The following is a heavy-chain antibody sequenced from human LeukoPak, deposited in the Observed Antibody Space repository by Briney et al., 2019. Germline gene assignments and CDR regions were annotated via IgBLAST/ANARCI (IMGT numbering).Heavy chain of an antibody. Sequence: SETLSLTSTVSGGSISFSNSYWGWIRQPPGKGLGWIGSIYYSGTDYYSPSLKSRATLSVDTSANQFSMWLTSLTAAGRAVYYCARHKFAGARVRVGYFHPWGQGTLHSVS. D-gene: IGHD2-21*01. CDR1: GGSISFSNSY. CDR2: IYYSGTD. J-gene: IGHJ5*02. V-gene: IGHV4-39*07. CDR3: ARHKFAGARVRVGYFHP.